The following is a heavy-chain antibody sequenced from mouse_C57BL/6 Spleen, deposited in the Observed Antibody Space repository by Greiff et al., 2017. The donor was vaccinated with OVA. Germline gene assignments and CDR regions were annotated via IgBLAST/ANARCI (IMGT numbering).Heavy chain of an antibody. J-gene: IGHJ4*01. Sequence: EVQLQQSGPELVKPGASVKISCKASGYTFTDYYMNWVKQSHGKSLEWIGDINPNNGGTSYNQKFKGKATLTVDKSSSTAYMELRSLTSEDSAVYYCARGYSNGGYYYAMDYWGQGTSVTVSS. V-gene: IGHV1-26*01. D-gene: IGHD2-5*01. CDR1: GYTFTDYY. CDR3: ARGYSNGGYYYAMDY. CDR2: INPNNGGT.